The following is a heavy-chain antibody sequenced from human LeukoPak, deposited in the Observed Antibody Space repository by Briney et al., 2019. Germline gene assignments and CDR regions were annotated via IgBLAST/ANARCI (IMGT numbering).Heavy chain of an antibody. J-gene: IGHJ6*03. V-gene: IGHV4-34*01. CDR2: INHSGST. D-gene: IGHD3-22*01. Sequence: SETLSLTCAVYGGSFSGYYWSWIRQPPGKGLEWIGEINHSGSTNYNPSLKSRVTISVDTSKNQFSLKLSSVTAADTAVYYCARQYDSSGYIYYYYYMDVWGKGTTVTISS. CDR3: ARQYDSSGYIYYYYYMDV. CDR1: GGSFSGYY.